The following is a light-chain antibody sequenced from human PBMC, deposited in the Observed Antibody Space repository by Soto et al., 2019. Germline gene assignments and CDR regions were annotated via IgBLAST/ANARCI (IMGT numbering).Light chain of an antibody. V-gene: IGLV1-40*01. Sequence: QSVLTQPPSVSGAPGQRVTISCTGSSSNIGAGYDVHWYQQLPGTAPKLLIYGNYNRPSGVPDRFSASRSGTSASLAITGLQAEDEADYYCQSYDISLSGVVFGGGTKLTVL. J-gene: IGLJ2*01. CDR3: QSYDISLSGVV. CDR2: GNY. CDR1: SSNIGAGYD.